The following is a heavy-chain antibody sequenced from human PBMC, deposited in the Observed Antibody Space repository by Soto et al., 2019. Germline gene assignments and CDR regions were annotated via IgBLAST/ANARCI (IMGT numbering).Heavy chain of an antibody. CDR1: GFTFDDYA. V-gene: IGHV3-9*01. D-gene: IGHD3-22*01. CDR2: ISWNSGSI. J-gene: IGHJ4*02. Sequence: EVQLVESGGGLVQPGRSLRLSCAASGFTFDDYAMHWVRQAPGKSLEWVSGISWNSGSIGYADSVKGRFTISRDNAKNSLYLQMNSLRAEDTALYYCAKATYYYDSSGYSPLDYWGQGTLVTVSS. CDR3: AKATYYYDSSGYSPLDY.